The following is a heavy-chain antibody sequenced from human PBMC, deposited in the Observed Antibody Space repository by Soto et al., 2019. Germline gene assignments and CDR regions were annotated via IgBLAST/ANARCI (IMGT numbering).Heavy chain of an antibody. D-gene: IGHD6-6*01. CDR3: AILSSIAARPTQPDAFDI. J-gene: IGHJ3*02. V-gene: IGHV4-59*08. CDR2: IYYSGST. CDR1: GGSISSYY. Sequence: SETLSLTCTVSGGSISSYYWSWIRQPPGKELEWIGYIYYSGSTNYNPSLKSRVTISVGTSKNQFSLKLSSVTAADTAVYYCAILSSIAARPTQPDAFDIWGQGTMVTVSS.